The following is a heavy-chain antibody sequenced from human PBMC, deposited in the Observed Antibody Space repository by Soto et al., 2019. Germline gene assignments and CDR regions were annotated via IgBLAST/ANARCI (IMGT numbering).Heavy chain of an antibody. CDR2: TYYRYKWYN. J-gene: IGHJ6*03. CDR3: ARRRTLRYFAWLLVLAVMDV. Sequence: SQTLSLTCSISGDRVSINSAAWNWIRQSPSIGLEWLGRTYYRYKWYNDYAVSVKSRITTTPDTYKNQFSLQLNSVTPADTGLYYCARRRTLRYFAWLLVLAVMDVWANGTTVT. D-gene: IGHD3-9*01. V-gene: IGHV6-1*01. CDR1: GDRVSINSAA.